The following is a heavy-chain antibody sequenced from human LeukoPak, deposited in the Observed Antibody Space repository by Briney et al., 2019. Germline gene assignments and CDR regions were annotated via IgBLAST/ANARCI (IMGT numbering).Heavy chain of an antibody. Sequence: GGSLRLSCAASGFTFSTYAMSWVRQAPGKGLEWVSHITASGTAMFYADSVKGRFTISRDNAKNSLYLQMNSLRDEDTAVYYCASSGSYRFDYWGQGTLVTVSS. CDR3: ASSGSYRFDY. D-gene: IGHD1-26*01. CDR1: GFTFSTYA. CDR2: ITASGTAM. V-gene: IGHV3-48*02. J-gene: IGHJ4*02.